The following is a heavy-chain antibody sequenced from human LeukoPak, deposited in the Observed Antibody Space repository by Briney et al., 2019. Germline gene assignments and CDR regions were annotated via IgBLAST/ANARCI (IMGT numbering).Heavy chain of an antibody. Sequence: GGSLRLSCAASGFTFSNYAMRWARQAPGKGLEWVSAISGSGGSTYYADSVKGRFTISRDNSKNTLYLQMNSLRAEDTAVYYCATYGSGSYSDYWGQGTLVTVSS. V-gene: IGHV3-23*01. D-gene: IGHD3-10*01. CDR3: ATYGSGSYSDY. J-gene: IGHJ4*02. CDR2: ISGSGGST. CDR1: GFTFSNYA.